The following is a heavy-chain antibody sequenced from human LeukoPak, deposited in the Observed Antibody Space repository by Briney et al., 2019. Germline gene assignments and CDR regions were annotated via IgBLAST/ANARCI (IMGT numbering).Heavy chain of an antibody. CDR2: IYYSGST. CDR1: GGSISSRSYY. J-gene: IGHJ5*02. D-gene: IGHD4-11*01. Sequence: SETLSLTCTVSGGSISSRSYYWGWLRQPPGKGLEWIGSIYYSGSTYYNPSLKSRVTISVDTSKNQFSLKLSSVTAADTAVYYCARSVGSNYGDSGWFDPWGQGTLVTVSS. V-gene: IGHV4-39*01. CDR3: ARSVGSNYGDSGWFDP.